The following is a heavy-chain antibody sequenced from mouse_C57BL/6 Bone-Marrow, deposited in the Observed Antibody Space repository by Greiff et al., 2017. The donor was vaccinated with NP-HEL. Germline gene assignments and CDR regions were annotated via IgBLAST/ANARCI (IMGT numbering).Heavy chain of an antibody. Sequence: QVQLQQPGAELVRPGSSVKLSCKASGYTFTSYWMDWVKQRPGQGLEWIGNIYPSDSETHYNQKFKDKATLTVDKSSSTAYMQLSSLTSEDSAVYYCARKGNYDYDYAMDYWGQGTSVTVSS. CDR3: ARKGNYDYDYAMDY. V-gene: IGHV1-61*01. D-gene: IGHD2-4*01. J-gene: IGHJ4*01. CDR1: GYTFTSYW. CDR2: IYPSDSET.